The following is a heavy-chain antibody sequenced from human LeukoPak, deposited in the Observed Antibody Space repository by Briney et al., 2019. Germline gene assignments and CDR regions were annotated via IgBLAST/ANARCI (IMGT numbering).Heavy chain of an antibody. D-gene: IGHD3-3*01. J-gene: IGHJ4*02. Sequence: GGSLRLSCAASGFTFSSYAMHWVRQAPGKGLEWVAVISYDGSNKYYADSVKGRFTISRDNSKNTLYLQMNSLRAEDTAVYYCAKGHDDFWSGYYTGMHYFDYWGQGTLVTVSS. V-gene: IGHV3-30-3*01. CDR1: GFTFSSYA. CDR3: AKGHDDFWSGYYTGMHYFDY. CDR2: ISYDGSNK.